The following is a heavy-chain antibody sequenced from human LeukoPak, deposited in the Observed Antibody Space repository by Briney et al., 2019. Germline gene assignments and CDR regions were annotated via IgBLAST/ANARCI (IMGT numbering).Heavy chain of an antibody. CDR3: ARDEVSGGWYNH. V-gene: IGHV1-18*04. D-gene: IGHD6-19*01. J-gene: IGHJ4*02. CDR2: INCDSGNT. Sequence: ASVKLSCKASGYTFTSRGISWVRQAPGQGLEWMGWINCDSGNTNYAQKFQGRLTMTTDTSTSTAYMELRSLRSDDTAVYYCARDEVSGGWYNHWGQGTLVTVSS. CDR1: GYTFTSRG.